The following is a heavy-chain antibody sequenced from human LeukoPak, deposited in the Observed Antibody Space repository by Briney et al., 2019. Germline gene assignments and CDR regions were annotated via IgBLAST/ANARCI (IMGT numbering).Heavy chain of an antibody. D-gene: IGHD2-2*03. J-gene: IGHJ4*02. Sequence: PGGSLRLSCVASRFSFSSYGMHWVRRAPGKGLEWMTFIRFDGSEKYYADSVKGRFTISRDYSKNTLFLQMSSLRPEDTAVYYCALGENFGYHYFDFWGQGALVTVSS. CDR2: IRFDGSEK. CDR1: RFSFSSYG. CDR3: ALGENFGYHYFDF. V-gene: IGHV3-30*02.